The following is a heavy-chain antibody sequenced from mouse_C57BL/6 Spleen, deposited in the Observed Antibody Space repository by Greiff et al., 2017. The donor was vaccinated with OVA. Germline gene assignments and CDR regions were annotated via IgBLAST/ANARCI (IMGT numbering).Heavy chain of an antibody. Sequence: QVQLQQPGTDLVKPGASVKLSCKASGYTFTSYWMHWVQQRPGQGLEWIGNINPSTGGTTYNEKFKIKATLTVYKSSSTDYMQLSSLTSEDSAVYYCARAGSSGWDYWGQGTTLTVSS. V-gene: IGHV1-53*01. CDR2: INPSTGGT. CDR1: GYTFTSYW. D-gene: IGHD3-2*02. CDR3: ARAGSSGWDY. J-gene: IGHJ2*01.